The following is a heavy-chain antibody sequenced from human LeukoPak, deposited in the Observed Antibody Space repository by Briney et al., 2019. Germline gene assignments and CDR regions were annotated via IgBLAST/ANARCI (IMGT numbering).Heavy chain of an antibody. V-gene: IGHV5-51*01. CDR2: IYPGDSDT. D-gene: IGHD5-24*01. CDR1: GYSFTSYW. Sequence: GESLKISCKGSGYSFTSYWIGWVRQMPGKGLEWMGIIYPGDSDTRYSPSFQGQVTISADKSISTAYLQWSSLKASDTAMYYCARQGPDRVGYNTFYYYYYGMDVWGQGTTVTVSS. J-gene: IGHJ6*02. CDR3: ARQGPDRVGYNTFYYYYYGMDV.